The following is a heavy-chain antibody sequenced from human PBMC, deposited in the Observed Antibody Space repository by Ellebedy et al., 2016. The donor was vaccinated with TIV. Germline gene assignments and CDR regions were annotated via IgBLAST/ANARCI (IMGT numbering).Heavy chain of an antibody. CDR3: ARGAPSGSYYGAFRYYGMDV. D-gene: IGHD1-26*01. V-gene: IGHV1-69*13. CDR1: RGTFSSYA. Sequence: SVKVSXKASRGTFSSYAISWVRQAPGQGLEWMGGIIPIFGTANYAQKFQGRVTITADESTSTAYMELSSLRSEDTAVYYCARGAPSGSYYGAFRYYGMDVWGQGTTVTVSS. CDR2: IIPIFGTA. J-gene: IGHJ6*02.